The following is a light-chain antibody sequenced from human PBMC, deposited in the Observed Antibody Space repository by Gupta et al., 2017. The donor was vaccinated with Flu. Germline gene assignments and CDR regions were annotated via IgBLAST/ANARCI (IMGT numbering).Light chain of an antibody. CDR2: EVS. J-gene: IGLJ2*01. V-gene: IGLV2-23*02. CDR1: RSDVGNYDL. Sequence: QSALTQHASVSASPGQSITFSCTGARSDVGNYDLVSWYQQSPGKAPKLMIYEVSKWPSGVSNRFSGSKSGNTASLTISGLQSEDEGDYCCCSYGDGHVVFGGGTKLTVL. CDR3: CSYGDGHVV.